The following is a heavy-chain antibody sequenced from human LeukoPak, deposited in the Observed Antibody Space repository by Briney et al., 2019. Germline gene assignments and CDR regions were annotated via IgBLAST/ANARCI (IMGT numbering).Heavy chain of an antibody. J-gene: IGHJ4*02. CDR1: GFTFSSYA. CDR3: AKDPVTMVRGINDY. CDR2: MSGSGGYT. Sequence: GGSLRLSCAASGFTFSSYAMSWVRQAPGEGLEWVSAMSGSGGYTYYADSVKGRFTISRDNSKNTLYLQMNSLRAEDTAVYYCAKDPVTMVRGINDYWGQGTLVTVSS. D-gene: IGHD3-10*01. V-gene: IGHV3-23*01.